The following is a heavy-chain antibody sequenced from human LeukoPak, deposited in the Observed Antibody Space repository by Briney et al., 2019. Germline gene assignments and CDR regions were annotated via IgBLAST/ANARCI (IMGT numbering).Heavy chain of an antibody. Sequence: ASVKVSCTASGYTFTSYYMHWVRQAPGQGLEWMGIINPSGGSTSYAQKFQGRVTMTRDMSTSTVYMELSSLRSEDTAVYYCARAVMDDRSGYYYYFDYWGQGNLVSVSS. CDR3: ARAVMDDRSGYYYYFDY. V-gene: IGHV1-46*01. CDR1: GYTFTSYY. J-gene: IGHJ4*02. CDR2: INPSGGST. D-gene: IGHD3-22*01.